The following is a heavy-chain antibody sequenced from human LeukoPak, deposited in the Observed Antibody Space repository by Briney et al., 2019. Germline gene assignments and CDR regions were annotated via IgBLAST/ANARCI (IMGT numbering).Heavy chain of an antibody. CDR2: ISSSSSYI. Sequence: PGGSLRLSCAASGFTFSSYSMNWVRQAPGNGLEWVSSISSSSSYIYYADSVKGRFTISRDNAKNSLYLQMNSLRAEDTAVYYCARDGEYYDSSGYPNAFDIWGQGTMVTVSS. D-gene: IGHD3-22*01. CDR3: ARDGEYYDSSGYPNAFDI. V-gene: IGHV3-21*01. CDR1: GFTFSSYS. J-gene: IGHJ3*02.